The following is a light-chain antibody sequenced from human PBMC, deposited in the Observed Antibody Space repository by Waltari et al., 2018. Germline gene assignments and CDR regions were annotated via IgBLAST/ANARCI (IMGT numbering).Light chain of an antibody. Sequence: ESVLTQSPATLSLSPGEIATPSCRASQSVSNNLAWYQQKPGQAPRLLIYDASNRATGVPARFSGSGSGTDFTLTISSLEPEDFAVYYCQQRGYWPPLTFGGGTKVEIK. V-gene: IGKV3-11*01. CDR1: QSVSNN. J-gene: IGKJ4*01. CDR2: DAS. CDR3: QQRGYWPPLT.